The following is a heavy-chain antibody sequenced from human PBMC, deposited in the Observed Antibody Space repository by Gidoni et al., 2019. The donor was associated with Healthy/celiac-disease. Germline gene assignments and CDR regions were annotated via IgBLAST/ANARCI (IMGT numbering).Heavy chain of an antibody. CDR2: IYSGGSK. CDR1: GFTVSNNS. Sequence: EVQLVESGGGLIQPGGSLRLSCAASGFTVSNNSMGGVRQAPGKGLEWVSVIYSGGSKYYADSVKGRFTISRDNSKNTLYLQMNSLGAEDSAVYYCARRDYEGDYWGQGTLVTVSS. D-gene: IGHD4-17*01. CDR3: ARRDYEGDY. V-gene: IGHV3-53*01. J-gene: IGHJ4*02.